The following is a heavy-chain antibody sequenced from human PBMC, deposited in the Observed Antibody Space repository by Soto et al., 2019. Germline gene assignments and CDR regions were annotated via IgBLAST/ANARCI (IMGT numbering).Heavy chain of an antibody. CDR3: AKGSVVGAKINPPDAFDI. D-gene: IGHD1-26*01. CDR2: ISGSGGST. V-gene: IGHV3-23*01. CDR1: GFTFSSYA. Sequence: GGSLRLSCAASGFTFSSYAMSWVRQAPGKGLEWVSAISGSGGSTYYADSVKGRFTISRDNSKNTLYLQMNSLRAEDTAVYYCAKGSVVGAKINPPDAFDIWGQGTMVTVSS. J-gene: IGHJ3*02.